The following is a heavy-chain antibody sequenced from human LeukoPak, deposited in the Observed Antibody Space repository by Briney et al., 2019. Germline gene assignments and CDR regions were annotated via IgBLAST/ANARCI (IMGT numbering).Heavy chain of an antibody. CDR1: GFTFSSYE. J-gene: IGHJ6*01. D-gene: IGHD3-10*01. V-gene: IGHV3-48*03. Sequence: GGSLRLSCAASGFTFSSYEMNWVRQAPGKGLEWVSYISSSGSTIYYADSVKGRFTISRDNAKNSLYLQMNSLRAEDTAVYYCARRITRTMVRGVIITYYGMDVWGQGTTVTASS. CDR3: ARRITRTMVRGVIITYYGMDV. CDR2: ISSSGSTI.